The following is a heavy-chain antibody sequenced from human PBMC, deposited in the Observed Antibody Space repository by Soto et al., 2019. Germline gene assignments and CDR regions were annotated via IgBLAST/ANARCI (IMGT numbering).Heavy chain of an antibody. V-gene: IGHV3-48*01. CDR2: ISSSSSTI. Sequence: GGSLRLSCAASGFTFSSYSMNWVRQAPGKGREWVSYISSSSSTIYYADFVKGRFTISRDNAKNSLYLQMNSLRAEDTAVYYCAREGEPAAMSMGFDYWGQGTLVTVSS. CDR1: GFTFSSYS. CDR3: AREGEPAAMSMGFDY. D-gene: IGHD2-2*01. J-gene: IGHJ4*02.